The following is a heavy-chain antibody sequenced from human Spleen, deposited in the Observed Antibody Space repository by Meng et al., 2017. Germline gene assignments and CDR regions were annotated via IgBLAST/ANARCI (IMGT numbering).Heavy chain of an antibody. V-gene: IGHV1-69*01. J-gene: IGHJ6*02. CDR2: IIPIFGTS. D-gene: IGHD1-26*01. CDR3: ATVGVGATRYYFYAMDV. Sequence: GQLGRSGAEWKKPGSTVRVSCTVSGGTLSSYAINWVRQAPGQGLEWMGGIIPIFGTSHYAQNVQGRVTMTADESTSTAYMDLISLRSDDTAVYYCATVGVGATRYYFYAMDVWGQGTMVTVSS. CDR1: GGTLSSYA.